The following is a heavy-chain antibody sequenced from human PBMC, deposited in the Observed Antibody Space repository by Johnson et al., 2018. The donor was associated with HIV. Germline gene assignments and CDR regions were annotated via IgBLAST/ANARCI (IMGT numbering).Heavy chain of an antibody. CDR2: IYSGGNT. Sequence: VQLVESGGGLVQPGGSLRLSCAASGITVSSSYMSWVRQAPGKGLEWVSVIYSGGNTYYADSVRGRFTISRDNSKNTLYRQMNSLGAEDTAVYHCSRGKGAAVGLDAFDIWGQGIRVTVSS. CDR1: GITVSSSY. J-gene: IGHJ3*02. D-gene: IGHD6-13*01. CDR3: SRGKGAAVGLDAFDI. V-gene: IGHV3-66*01.